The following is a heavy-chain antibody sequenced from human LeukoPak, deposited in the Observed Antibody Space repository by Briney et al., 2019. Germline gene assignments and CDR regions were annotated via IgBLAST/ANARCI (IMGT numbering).Heavy chain of an antibody. J-gene: IGHJ4*02. D-gene: IGHD3-9*01. Sequence: GESLKSSCKGSGYSFNTYWIAWVRQMPGKGLEWMGTIYPGDSDTRYSPSFQGQVTISADESISTAYLHWSSLKASDTAMYYCARQADYNILTGYFKGHLDYWGQGTLVTVSS. CDR1: GYSFNTYW. CDR2: IYPGDSDT. V-gene: IGHV5-51*01. CDR3: ARQADYNILTGYFKGHLDY.